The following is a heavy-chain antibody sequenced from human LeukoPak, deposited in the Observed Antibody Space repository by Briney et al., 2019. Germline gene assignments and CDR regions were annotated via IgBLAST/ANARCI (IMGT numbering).Heavy chain of an antibody. CDR3: ARASMRRRDGYNRHYEIDY. CDR2: VYYTDKT. J-gene: IGHJ4*02. V-gene: IGHV4-59*01. Sequence: SETLSLTCTVSNDSFSNYYWTWIRQSPGKALEWIGYVYYTDKTHYDPSLKSRVFISADTSQNQFSLRLSSVTAADTAVYYCARASMRRRDGYNRHYEIDYWGQGTLATVSS. D-gene: IGHD5-24*01. CDR1: NDSFSNYY.